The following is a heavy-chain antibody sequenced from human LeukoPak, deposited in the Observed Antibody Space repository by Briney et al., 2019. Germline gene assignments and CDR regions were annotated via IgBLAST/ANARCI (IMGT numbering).Heavy chain of an antibody. CDR3: AKPPAGGSPYYYYGMDV. CDR1: GFTFSSYA. CDR2: ISGSGGST. D-gene: IGHD3-10*01. J-gene: IGHJ6*02. V-gene: IGHV3-23*01. Sequence: GGSLRLSCAASGFTFSSYAMSWVRQAPGKGLEWVSAISGSGGSTYYADSVKGRFTISRDNSKNTLYLQMNSLRADDTAVYYCAKPPAGGSPYYYYGMDVWGQGATVTVSS.